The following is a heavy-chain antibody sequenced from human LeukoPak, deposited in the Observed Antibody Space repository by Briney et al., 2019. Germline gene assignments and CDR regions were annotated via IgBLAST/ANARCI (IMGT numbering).Heavy chain of an antibody. J-gene: IGHJ4*02. CDR1: GYTFTSYD. D-gene: IGHD3-22*01. Sequence: ASVKVSCKASGYTFTSYDINWVRQATGQGPEWMGWMNPNSGNTGYAQKFQGRVTMTRNTSISTAYMELSSLRSEDTAVYYCARIDSSGYYPGYWGQGTLVTVSS. CDR2: MNPNSGNT. V-gene: IGHV1-8*01. CDR3: ARIDSSGYYPGY.